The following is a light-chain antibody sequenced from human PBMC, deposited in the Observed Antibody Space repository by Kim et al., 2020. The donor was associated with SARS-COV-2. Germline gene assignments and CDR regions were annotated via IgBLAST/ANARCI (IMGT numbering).Light chain of an antibody. CDR1: NIGSKS. CDR3: QVWDSSSDHPEV. J-gene: IGLJ3*02. CDR2: YDS. V-gene: IGLV3-21*04. Sequence: YELTQPPSVSVAPGKTARITCGGNNIGSKSVHWYQQKPGQAPVLVIYYDSDRPSGIPERFSGSNSGNTATLTISRVEAGDEADYYCQVWDSSSDHPEVFGGGTQLTVL.